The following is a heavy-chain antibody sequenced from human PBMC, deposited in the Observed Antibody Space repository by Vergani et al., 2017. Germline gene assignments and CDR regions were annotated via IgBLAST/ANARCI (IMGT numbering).Heavy chain of an antibody. CDR3: ARDGYYYDSSGYYGFDY. CDR2: ISGSGGST. J-gene: IGHJ4*02. D-gene: IGHD3-22*01. CDR1: GFTFSSYA. V-gene: IGHV3-23*04. Sequence: EVQLVESGGGLVQPGGSLRLSCAASGFTFSSYAMSWVRQAPGKGLEWVSAISGSGGSTYYADSVKGRFTISRDNAKNSLYLQMNSLRAEDTAVYYCARDGYYYDSSGYYGFDYWGQGTLVTVSS.